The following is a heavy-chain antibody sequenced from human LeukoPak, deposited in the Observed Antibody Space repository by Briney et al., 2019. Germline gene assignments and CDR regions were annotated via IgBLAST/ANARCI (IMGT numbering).Heavy chain of an antibody. V-gene: IGHV3-30*18. D-gene: IGHD3-22*01. CDR2: ISYDGSNK. Sequence: GGSLRLSCAASGFTFSSYGMHWVRQAPGKGLEWVAVISYDGSNKYYADSVKGRFTISRDNSKNTLYLQMNSLRAEDTAVYYCAKDVGNYYDSSGYYSPLYYFDYWGQGTLVTVSS. CDR1: GFTFSSYG. CDR3: AKDVGNYYDSSGYYSPLYYFDY. J-gene: IGHJ4*02.